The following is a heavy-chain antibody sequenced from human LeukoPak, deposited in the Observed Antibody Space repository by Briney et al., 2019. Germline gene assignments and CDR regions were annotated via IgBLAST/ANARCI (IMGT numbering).Heavy chain of an antibody. CDR3: ARGKELTGTSGHYSFDF. CDR2: VSGTGTA. CDR1: IGSLNSYF. V-gene: IGHV4-4*07. Sequence: SETLSLTCTVSIGSLNSYFWTWVRQPAGKGLEWIGRVSGTGTAYSNPSLESRVIISLDTSRNQFSLKLMSVTAADTAVYCARGKELTGTSGHYSFDFWGQGTLVSVSS. D-gene: IGHD1-7*01. J-gene: IGHJ4*02.